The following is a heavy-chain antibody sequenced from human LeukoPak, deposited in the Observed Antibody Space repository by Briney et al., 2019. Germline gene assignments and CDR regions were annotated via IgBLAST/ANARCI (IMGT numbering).Heavy chain of an antibody. Sequence: GASLRLSCAASGFTFNNYAMSWVRQAPGKGLEWVSAISTSGGSTYYADSVKGRFTISRGNSKNTVYLQMNSLRAEDTAVYYCAKSGRIVFGGVHADYWGQGTLVTVSS. D-gene: IGHD3-16*01. CDR3: AKSGRIVFGGVHADY. V-gene: IGHV3-23*01. CDR1: GFTFNNYA. J-gene: IGHJ4*01. CDR2: ISTSGGST.